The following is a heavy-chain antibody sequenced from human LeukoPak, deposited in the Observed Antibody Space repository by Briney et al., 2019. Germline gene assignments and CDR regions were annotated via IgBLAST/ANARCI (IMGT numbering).Heavy chain of an antibody. CDR1: GFTFSSYW. Sequence: GGSLRLSCAASGFTFSSYWMSWVRQAPGKGLEWVANIKQDGSEKYYVDSVKGRFTISRDNAKNSLYLQMNSLRAEDTAVYYCARDQLGKPYYYCMDVWGKGTTVTVSS. CDR2: IKQDGSEK. CDR3: ARDQLGKPYYYCMDV. D-gene: IGHD7-27*01. J-gene: IGHJ6*03. V-gene: IGHV3-7*01.